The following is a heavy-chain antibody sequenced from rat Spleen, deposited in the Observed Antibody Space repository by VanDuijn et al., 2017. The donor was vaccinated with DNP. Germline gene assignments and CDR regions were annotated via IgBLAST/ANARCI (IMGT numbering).Heavy chain of an antibody. D-gene: IGHD1-2*01. CDR3: ARSYSSYIYAMDA. CDR2: IQNGGST. J-gene: IGHJ4*01. Sequence: GPGLEWMGRIQNGGSTDYNSALKSRLSISRDTSKSQVFLKMNSVQTEDTAMYFCARSYSSYIYAMDAWGQGTSVTVSS. V-gene: IGHV2-27*01.